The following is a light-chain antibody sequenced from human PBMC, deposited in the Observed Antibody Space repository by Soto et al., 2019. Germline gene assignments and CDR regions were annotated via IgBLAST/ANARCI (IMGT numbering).Light chain of an antibody. CDR1: ALPKKY. V-gene: IGLV3-16*01. CDR2: KDS. CDR3: LSADSSGTYLHVV. Sequence: SSELTQPPSVSVSLGQMARITCSGAALPKKYAYWYQQKPGQFPVLVIYKDSERPSGIPERFSGSSSGTIVTLTISGVQAEDEADYYCLSADSSGTYLHVVFGGGTKLTVL. J-gene: IGLJ2*01.